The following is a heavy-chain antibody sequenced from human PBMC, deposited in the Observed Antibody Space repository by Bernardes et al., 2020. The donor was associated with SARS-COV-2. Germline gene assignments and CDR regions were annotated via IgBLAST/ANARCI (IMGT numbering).Heavy chain of an antibody. CDR1: GFIFNTFW. Sequence: GGSLRLSCAASGFIFNTFWMRWVRQAPGKGLECVASINQDGSHADYVDSVKGRFTISRDNAKNSLYLQMNGLRVEDTAVYYCAGAGGYWGQGALVIVSS. CDR2: INQDGSHA. CDR3: AGAGGY. D-gene: IGHD2-15*01. J-gene: IGHJ4*02. V-gene: IGHV3-7*04.